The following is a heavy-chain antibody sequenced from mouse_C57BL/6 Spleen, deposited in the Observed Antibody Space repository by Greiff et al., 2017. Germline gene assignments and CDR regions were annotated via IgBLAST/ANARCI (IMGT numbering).Heavy chain of an antibody. J-gene: IGHJ4*01. CDR3: ARSGGLRQDYYAMDY. V-gene: IGHV1-64*01. Sequence: QVQLKQPGAELVKPGASVTLSCKASGYTFTSYWMHWVKQRPGQGLEWIGMIHPNSGSTNYNEKFKSKATLTVDKSSSTAYMQLSSLTSEDSAVYYCARSGGLRQDYYAMDYWGQGTSVTVSS. D-gene: IGHD2-4*01. CDR1: GYTFTSYW. CDR2: IHPNSGST.